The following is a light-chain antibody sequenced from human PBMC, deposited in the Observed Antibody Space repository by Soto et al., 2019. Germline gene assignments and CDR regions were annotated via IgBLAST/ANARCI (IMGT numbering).Light chain of an antibody. CDR2: LNSDGSY. CDR1: SGHSSYA. CDR3: QTWGTGIQV. V-gene: IGLV4-69*01. Sequence: QPVLTQSPSASASLGASVKLTCTLSSGHSSYAIAWHQQQPEKGPRYLMKLNSDGSYNKGNGIPDRFSGSSSGAERYLTISSLQSEDEADYYCQTWGTGIQVFGTGTKLTVL. J-gene: IGLJ1*01.